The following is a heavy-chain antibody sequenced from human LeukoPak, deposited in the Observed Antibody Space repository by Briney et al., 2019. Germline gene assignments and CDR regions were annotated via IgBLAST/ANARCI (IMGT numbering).Heavy chain of an antibody. CDR1: GFTFSSYA. CDR3: AKGSVVPSAIPVHRTFDN. J-gene: IGHJ4*02. D-gene: IGHD2-2*02. CDR2: ISYDGSNK. V-gene: IGHV3-30-3*01. Sequence: HPGGSLRLSCAASGFTFSSYAMHWVRQAPGKGLEWVAVISYDGSNKYYADSVKGRFTISRDNSKSTLYLQMNSLRGEDTAVYHCAKGSVVPSAIPVHRTFDNWGQGTLVTVSS.